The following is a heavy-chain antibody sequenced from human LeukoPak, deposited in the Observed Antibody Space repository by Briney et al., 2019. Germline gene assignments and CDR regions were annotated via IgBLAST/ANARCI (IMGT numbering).Heavy chain of an antibody. J-gene: IGHJ3*02. CDR1: GFAFVDYA. CDR2: IVWNSNSI. D-gene: IGHD3-22*01. CDR3: AKVTTYYYDGSGYFGAFDI. Sequence: GRSLRLSCAASGFAFVDYAMHWVRQAPGKGLEWVSGIVWNSNSIGYADSVKGRFTISRDNAKNSLYLQMDSLRAEDTALYYCAKVTTYYYDGSGYFGAFDIWGQGTMVTASS. V-gene: IGHV3-9*01.